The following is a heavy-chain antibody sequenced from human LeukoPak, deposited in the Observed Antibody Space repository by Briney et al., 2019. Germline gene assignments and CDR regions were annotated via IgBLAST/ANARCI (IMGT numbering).Heavy chain of an antibody. CDR3: PKGGSAWSGDYFDF. CDR2: ISGSGGST. Sequence: GGSLRLSCAASGFTFSSYAMSWVRQAPGKGLEWVSGISGSGGSTYYADSVKGRFTSSRDNSKNTLYLQMNSLGADDTAVYYCPKGGSAWSGDYFDFWGQGTLVTVSS. J-gene: IGHJ4*02. D-gene: IGHD6-19*01. CDR1: GFTFSSYA. V-gene: IGHV3-23*01.